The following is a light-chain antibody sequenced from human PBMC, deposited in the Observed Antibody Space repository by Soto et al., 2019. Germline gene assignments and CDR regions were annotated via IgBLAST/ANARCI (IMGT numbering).Light chain of an antibody. Sequence: DIQMTQSPSTLSGSVGPRLTIPCRARQTISSLLAWYQQKPGKAPKLLIYHASTLESVVPSRFSGSGSGTEFTLTSSILHPDDFATYYCQETYRSPVTFGQGTKVDIK. J-gene: IGKJ2*01. CDR1: QTISSL. CDR2: HAS. V-gene: IGKV1-5*01. CDR3: QETYRSPVT.